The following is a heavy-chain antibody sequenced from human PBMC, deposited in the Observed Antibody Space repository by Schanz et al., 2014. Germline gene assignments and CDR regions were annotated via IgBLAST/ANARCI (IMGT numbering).Heavy chain of an antibody. CDR2: IKQDGSER. V-gene: IGHV3-7*01. J-gene: IGHJ6*02. CDR3: VKDLQRELLRDDHYYGMDV. Sequence: VQLVESGGGLVKPGGSLRLSCTASGFTFRDYQMTWIRQAPGKGLEWVANIKQDGSERYYVDSVKGRFTTSRDNSKNTMYLQMNSLRAEDTAVYYCVKDLQRELLRDDHYYGMDVWGQGTTVTVSS. D-gene: IGHD1-26*01. CDR1: GFTFRDYQ.